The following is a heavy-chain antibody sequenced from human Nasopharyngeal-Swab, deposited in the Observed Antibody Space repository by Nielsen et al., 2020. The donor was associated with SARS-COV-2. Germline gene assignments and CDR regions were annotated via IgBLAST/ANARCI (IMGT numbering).Heavy chain of an antibody. J-gene: IGHJ3*02. V-gene: IGHV3-30*03. CDR2: VSSDGSNA. CDR3: AAGRWYRGGNDAFDI. Sequence: GGSLRLSCAASGFTVRRNYMSWVRQAPGKGLEWVGVVSSDGSNAWYADFLKGRFALSRDNSKNTVDLQMNSLRAEDTAVYYCAAGRWYRGGNDAFDIWGQGTMVTVSS. D-gene: IGHD4-23*01. CDR1: GFTVRRNY.